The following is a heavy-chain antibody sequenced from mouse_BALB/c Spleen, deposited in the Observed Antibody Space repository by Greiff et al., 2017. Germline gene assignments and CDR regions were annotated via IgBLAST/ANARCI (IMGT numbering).Heavy chain of an antibody. D-gene: IGHD2-1*01. V-gene: IGHV1-7*01. CDR1: GYTFTSYW. Sequence: QVQLQQSGAELAKPGASVKMSCKASGYTFTSYWMHWVKQRPGQGLEWIGYINPSTGYTEYNQKFKDKATLTADKSSSTAYMQLSSLTSEDSAVYYCARRNGNYVYDYWGQGTTLTVSA. CDR3: ARRNGNYVYDY. CDR2: INPSTGYT. J-gene: IGHJ2*01.